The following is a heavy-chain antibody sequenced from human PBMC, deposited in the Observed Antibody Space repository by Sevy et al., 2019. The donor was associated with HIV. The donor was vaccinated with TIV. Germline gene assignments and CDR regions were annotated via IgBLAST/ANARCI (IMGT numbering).Heavy chain of an antibody. CDR2: LYHSGST. CDR1: GGSLSSGAYS. Sequence: SETLSLTCAVSGGSLSSGAYSWSWIRQPPGKGLAWIGCLYHSGSTYYNPSLKSRVTISVDRSKNQFSLKLSSVTAADTAVYYCARVSGNSEWGYYFDSWGQGTLVTVSS. CDR3: ARVSGNSEWGYYFDS. V-gene: IGHV4-30-2*01. D-gene: IGHD2-15*01. J-gene: IGHJ4*02.